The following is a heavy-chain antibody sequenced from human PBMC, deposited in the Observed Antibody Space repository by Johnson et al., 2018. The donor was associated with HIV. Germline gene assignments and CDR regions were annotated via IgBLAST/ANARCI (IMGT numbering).Heavy chain of an antibody. Sequence: QEQLVESGGGVVQPGRSLRLSCAASGFTFSSYAMHWVRQAPGKGLEWVAVISYDGSNKYYADSVKGRFTISRDNSKNTLYLQMNSLRAEDTAVYYCARLPSGYSRDAFDIWGQGTMVTVSS. CDR3: ARLPSGYSRDAFDI. V-gene: IGHV3-30*04. D-gene: IGHD5-18*01. CDR1: GFTFSSYA. J-gene: IGHJ3*02. CDR2: ISYDGSNK.